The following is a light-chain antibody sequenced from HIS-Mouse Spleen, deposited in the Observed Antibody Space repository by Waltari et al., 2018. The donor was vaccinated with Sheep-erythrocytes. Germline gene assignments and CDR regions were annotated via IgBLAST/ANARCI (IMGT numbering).Light chain of an antibody. CDR3: QAWDSSTAWV. CDR1: KLGDKY. J-gene: IGLJ3*02. Sequence: SYELTQPPSVSVSPGQTASITCPGDKLGDKYACWYQQKPGQSPVLVIYQDSKRPLGIRGGFSGSTSRNTATLTISGTQAMDEADYYCQAWDSSTAWVFGGGTKLTVL. V-gene: IGLV3-1*01. CDR2: QDS.